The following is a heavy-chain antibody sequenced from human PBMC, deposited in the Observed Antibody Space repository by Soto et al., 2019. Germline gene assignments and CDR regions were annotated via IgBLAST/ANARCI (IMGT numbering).Heavy chain of an antibody. J-gene: IGHJ3*02. CDR1: GFTFSSYA. CDR3: AKDVDSSSWYSPVDAFDI. V-gene: IGHV3-23*01. CDR2: ISGSGGST. Sequence: GGSLRLSCAASGFTFSSYAMSWVRQAPGKGLEWVSAISGSGGSTYYADSVKGRFTISRDNSKNTLYLQMNSLRAEDTAVYYCAKDVDSSSWYSPVDAFDIWGQGRMVTVSS. D-gene: IGHD6-13*01.